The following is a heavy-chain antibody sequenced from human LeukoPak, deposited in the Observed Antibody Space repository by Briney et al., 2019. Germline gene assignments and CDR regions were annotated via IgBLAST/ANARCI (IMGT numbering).Heavy chain of an antibody. J-gene: IGHJ5*02. CDR3: ARAGYCSSTSCYRGPYNWFDP. CDR1: GYTFTDYY. D-gene: IGHD2-2*02. CDR2: INPNSGGT. V-gene: IGHV1-2*02. Sequence: EASVRVSCKASGYTFTDYYMHWVRQAPGQGLEWMGWINPNSGGTNYAQKFQGRVTMTRDTSISTAYMELSRLRSDDTAVYYCARAGYCSSTSCYRGPYNWFDPWGQGTLVTVSS.